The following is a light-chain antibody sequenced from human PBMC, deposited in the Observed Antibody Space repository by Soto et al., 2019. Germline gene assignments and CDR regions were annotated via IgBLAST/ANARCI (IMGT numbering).Light chain of an antibody. V-gene: IGKV1-33*01. CDR2: DAY. CDR1: QDITNY. J-gene: IGKJ5*01. CDR3: QQYDDLPIT. Sequence: DIQMTQSPSSLSASVGDRVTITCQASQDITNYLNWYQQKPGKPPKLLINDAYNLETGVPSRFSGSGSGTHFSFTINSLQPEDFATYYCQQYDDLPITFGLGTRLE.